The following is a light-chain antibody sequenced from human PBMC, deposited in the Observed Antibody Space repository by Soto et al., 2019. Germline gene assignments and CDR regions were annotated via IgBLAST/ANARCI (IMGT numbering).Light chain of an antibody. CDR2: DVS. Sequence: QSVLTQPRSVSGSPGQSVTISCTGTSSDVGSYKYVSWYQQHPGKAPKLMIYDVSKRPSGVPDRFSGSKSGNTASLTISGLQAEDEADYSCCSYAGRDTYVVFGGGTKLTVL. CDR3: CSYAGRDTYVV. J-gene: IGLJ2*01. V-gene: IGLV2-11*01. CDR1: SSDVGSYKY.